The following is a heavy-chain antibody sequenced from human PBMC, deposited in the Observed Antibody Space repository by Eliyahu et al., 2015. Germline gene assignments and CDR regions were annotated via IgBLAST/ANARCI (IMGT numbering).Heavy chain of an antibody. CDR3: ARGGSYPNYYFDY. CDR1: RFTFTDYY. D-gene: IGHD1-26*01. Sequence: QVQLVESGGGLVKPGGSLRLSCVASRFTFTDYYMSWIRQAPGKGLEWVSRISTTGSYTHYGDSVKGRFTISRDNAKNSLYLQMNSLRAEDTAVYYCARGGSYPNYYFDYWGQGTLVTVSS. CDR2: ISTTGSYT. J-gene: IGHJ4*02. V-gene: IGHV3-11*06.